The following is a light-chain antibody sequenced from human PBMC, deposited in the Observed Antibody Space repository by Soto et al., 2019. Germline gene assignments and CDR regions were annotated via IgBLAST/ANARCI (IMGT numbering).Light chain of an antibody. CDR3: SSYTSSSTLYV. V-gene: IGLV2-8*01. CDR2: NVN. CDR1: SRDIGGYDF. J-gene: IGLJ1*01. Sequence: QSALTQPPSASGSPGQAVTISCTGTSRDIGGYDFVSWYQVRPGEAPQLIIYNVNGRPSGVPRRFSGSKSGNTASLTVSGLQAVDEADYYCSSYTSSSTLYVFGTGTKVTV.